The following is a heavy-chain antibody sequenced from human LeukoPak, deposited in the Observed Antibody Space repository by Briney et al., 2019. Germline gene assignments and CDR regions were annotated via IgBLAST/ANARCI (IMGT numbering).Heavy chain of an antibody. Sequence: PSETLSLTCTVSGGSISSNGYYWGWIRQPPGKGLEWIGSFYYTGSTFYSPSLKSRVTISVDTSKNQFSLKLSSVTAADTAVYYCARALYYDFWSGYSDYWGQGTLVTVSS. V-gene: IGHV4-39*01. J-gene: IGHJ4*02. D-gene: IGHD3-3*01. CDR3: ARALYYDFWSGYSDY. CDR1: GGSISSNGYY. CDR2: FYYTGST.